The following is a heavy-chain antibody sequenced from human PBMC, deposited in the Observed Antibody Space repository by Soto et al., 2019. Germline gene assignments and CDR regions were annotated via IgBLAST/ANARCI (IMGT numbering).Heavy chain of an antibody. J-gene: IGHJ4*02. CDR3: AQDQGSSRYEIDY. CDR1: GFTFSNYA. D-gene: IGHD6-13*01. Sequence: EVQLLESGGGLVQPGGSLRLSCAASGFTFSNYAVTWVRQAPGKGLEWVSTISGSGGSTYYADSVKGRFTISRDHSKNTLYLTMNSLRAEDTAVNYCAQDQGSSRYEIDYRGQGTLVTVSS. CDR2: ISGSGGST. V-gene: IGHV3-23*01.